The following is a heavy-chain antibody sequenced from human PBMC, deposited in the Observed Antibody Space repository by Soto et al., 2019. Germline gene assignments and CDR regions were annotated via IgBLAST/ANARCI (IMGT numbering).Heavy chain of an antibody. CDR3: ARGRNYDISSSIDY. D-gene: IGHD3-9*01. Sequence: QVQLVQSGAEVKKPGASVKVSCKASGYTFTSYAMNWVRQAPGQRPEWMGWINAGNGNTKYSQKFQGSFTISRDTSASTAYMELSSLKSEDTAVYYCARGRNYDISSSIDYWGQGTLVTVSS. J-gene: IGHJ4*02. CDR1: GYTFTSYA. V-gene: IGHV1-3*01. CDR2: INAGNGNT.